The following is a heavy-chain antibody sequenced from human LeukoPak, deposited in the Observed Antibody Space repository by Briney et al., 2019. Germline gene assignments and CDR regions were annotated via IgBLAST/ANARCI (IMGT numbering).Heavy chain of an antibody. J-gene: IGHJ6*04. CDR1: GFTFSVYW. CDR3: ARDAGHGMDV. CDR2: IKRDGSEK. Sequence: GGSLRLSCAASGFTFSVYWMTWVRQAPGKGLEWVGNIKRDGSEKYYVDSVKGRFTFSRDNAQNSLYLQMNSLRADDTAVYYRARDAGHGMDVWGKGTTVTVSS. V-gene: IGHV3-7*03.